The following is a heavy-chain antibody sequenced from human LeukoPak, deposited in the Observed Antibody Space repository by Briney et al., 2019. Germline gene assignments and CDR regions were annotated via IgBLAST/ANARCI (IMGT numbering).Heavy chain of an antibody. D-gene: IGHD1-26*01. J-gene: IGHJ5*02. CDR1: GGSISSGSYY. Sequence: SETLSLTCTVSGGSISSGSYYWSWIRQPAGKGLEWIGRIYTSGSTNYNPSLKSRVTISVDTSKNQFSLKLSSVTAADTAVYYCARDSGTPFDPWGQGTLVTVSS. V-gene: IGHV4-61*02. CDR2: IYTSGST. CDR3: ARDSGTPFDP.